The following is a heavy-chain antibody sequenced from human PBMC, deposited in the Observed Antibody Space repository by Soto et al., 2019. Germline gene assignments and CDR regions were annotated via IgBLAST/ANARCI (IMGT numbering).Heavy chain of an antibody. J-gene: IGHJ4*02. CDR2: ISYDGSNK. CDR3: AKDRHYYDSSGYPPDY. V-gene: IGHV3-30*18. Sequence: GGSLRLSCAASGFTFSSYGMHWVRQAPGKGLEWVAVISYDGSNKYYADSVKGRFTISRDNSKNTLYLQMNSLRAEDTAVYYCAKDRHYYDSSGYPPDYWGQGTLVTVSS. D-gene: IGHD3-22*01. CDR1: GFTFSSYG.